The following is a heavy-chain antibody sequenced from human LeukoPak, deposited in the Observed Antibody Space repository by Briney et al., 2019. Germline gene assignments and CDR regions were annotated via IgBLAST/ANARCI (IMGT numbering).Heavy chain of an antibody. V-gene: IGHV4-38-2*01. D-gene: IGHD4-17*01. CDR1: GYSISSGYY. CDR3: ARLNGDAVYFDY. CDR2: IYHSGST. J-gene: IGHJ4*02. Sequence: SETLSLNXAVSGYSISSGYYWGWIRQPPGKGLEWIGSIYHSGSTFYNPSLKSRVTISVDTSKNQFSLKLSSVTAADTAVYYCARLNGDAVYFDYWGQGTLVTVSS.